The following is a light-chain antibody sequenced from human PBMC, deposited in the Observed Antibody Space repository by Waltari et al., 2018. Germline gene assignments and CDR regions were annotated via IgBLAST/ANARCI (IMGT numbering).Light chain of an antibody. CDR3: QQYDNWLGT. V-gene: IGKV3-15*01. J-gene: IGKJ1*01. Sequence: IVMTQSPATLSVFPGERATLSCRASQSIRSNLAWYQHKPGQAPRLLIYGASTRATGSPARFSGSGSGTEFTLTISSLQSEDFAVYFCQQYDNWLGTFGQGTKVEIK. CDR2: GAS. CDR1: QSIRSN.